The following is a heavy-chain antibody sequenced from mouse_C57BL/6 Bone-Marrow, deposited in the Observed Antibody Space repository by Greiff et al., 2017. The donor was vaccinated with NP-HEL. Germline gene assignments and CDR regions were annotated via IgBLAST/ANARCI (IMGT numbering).Heavy chain of an antibody. V-gene: IGHV5-12*01. CDR1: GFTFSAYY. CDR2: ISNGGGST. CDR3: APHYYDYLFAY. D-gene: IGHD2-4*01. J-gene: IGHJ3*01. Sequence: EVMLVESGGGLVQPGGPLKISCAASGFTFSAYYMYWVRQTPEKRLVWVAYISNGGGSTYYPDTVKGRFTISRDNAKNTLDLQMSRLKSEDTAMYYCAPHYYDYLFAYWGQSTLVTFSA.